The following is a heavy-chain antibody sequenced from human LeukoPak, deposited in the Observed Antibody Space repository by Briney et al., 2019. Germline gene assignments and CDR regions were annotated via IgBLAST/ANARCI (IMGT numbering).Heavy chain of an antibody. CDR2: ISASGDST. CDR1: GFTFRKYA. J-gene: IGHJ5*02. D-gene: IGHD3-16*01. CDR3: AKVGASRRWFDP. Sequence: GGSLRLSCAASGFTFRKYAMSWVRQAPGKGLEWVSGISASGDSTYYADSVKGRITISRDNSKNTLYLQMNSLRAEDTAVYYCAKVGASRRWFDPWGQGTLVTVSS. V-gene: IGHV3-23*01.